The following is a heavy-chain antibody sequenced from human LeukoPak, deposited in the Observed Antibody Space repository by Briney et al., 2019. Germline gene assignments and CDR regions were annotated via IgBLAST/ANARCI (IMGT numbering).Heavy chain of an antibody. Sequence: GGSLRLSCAASGFTFSSYAMHWVRQAPGKGLEWVAVISYDGSNKYYADSVKGRFTISRDNSKNTLYLQMNSLRAEDTAVYYCARVLGDYVSTSHWFDPWGQGTLVTVSS. CDR3: ARVLGDYVSTSHWFDP. CDR2: ISYDGSNK. J-gene: IGHJ5*02. V-gene: IGHV3-30*04. CDR1: GFTFSSYA. D-gene: IGHD4-17*01.